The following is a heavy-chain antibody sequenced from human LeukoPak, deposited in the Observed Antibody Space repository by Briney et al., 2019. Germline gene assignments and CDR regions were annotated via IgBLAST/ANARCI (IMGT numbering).Heavy chain of an antibody. V-gene: IGHV3-48*01. CDR3: ARDGLWGYSGYDDHFDY. J-gene: IGHJ4*02. Sequence: PGGSLRLSCAASGFTFSTYNMNWVRQAPGKGLEWVSYINGRTRTIYYADSVKGRFTISRDNSKNTLYLQMNSLRAEDTAVYYCARDGLWGYSGYDDHFDYWGQGTLVTVSS. CDR2: INGRTRTI. CDR1: GFTFSTYN. D-gene: IGHD5-12*01.